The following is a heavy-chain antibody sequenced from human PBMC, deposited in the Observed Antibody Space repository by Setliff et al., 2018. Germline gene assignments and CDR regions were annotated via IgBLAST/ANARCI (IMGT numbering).Heavy chain of an antibody. Sequence: HPGGSLRLSCAASGFTFSSYGMHWVRQAPGKGLEWVAVIWYDGSNKYYVDSVKGRFTISRDNAKDSLYLQMNSLRAEDTAVYYCARDGGEYWGQGTLVTVSS. V-gene: IGHV3-33*01. CDR1: GFTFSSYG. CDR2: IWYDGSNK. D-gene: IGHD3-16*01. J-gene: IGHJ4*02. CDR3: ARDGGEY.